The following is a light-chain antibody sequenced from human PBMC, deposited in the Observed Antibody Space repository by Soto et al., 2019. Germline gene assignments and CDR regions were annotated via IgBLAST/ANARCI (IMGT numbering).Light chain of an antibody. CDR1: SSDVGCCNY. Sequence: QADLTQPPYATGSPARGVTISWTGTSSDVGCCNYVSWYQQHPCKAPKLMIYXVSKPPSGVPDRFSCSKSGNTASLTVSGLQAEDEADYYCSSYAGSTPYVFGTGTKVTVL. V-gene: IGLV2-8*01. J-gene: IGLJ1*01. CDR3: SSYAGSTPYV. CDR2: XVS.